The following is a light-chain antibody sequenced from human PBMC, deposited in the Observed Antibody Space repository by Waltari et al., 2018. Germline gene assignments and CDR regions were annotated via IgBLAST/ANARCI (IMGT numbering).Light chain of an antibody. CDR3: QNKHTYLRK. CDR1: QSINSW. Sequence: DIQFTQSPSTLSASVGGGVPLSCRANQSINSWLAWYPQEPGQAPKLLIYTASRLASGLTTRWSGSGDGTEFSLNISSRQPDEFGTYYGQNKHTYLRKFGEGPKVEL. V-gene: IGKV1-5*03. CDR2: TAS. J-gene: IGKJ1*01.